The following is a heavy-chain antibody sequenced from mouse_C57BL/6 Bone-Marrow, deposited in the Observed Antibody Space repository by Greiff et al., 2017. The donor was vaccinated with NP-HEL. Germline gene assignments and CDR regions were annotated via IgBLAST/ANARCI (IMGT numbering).Heavy chain of an antibody. Sequence: EVQLVESGGGLVKPGGSLKLSCAASGFTFSSYAMSWVRQTPEKRLEWVATISDGGSYTYYPDNVKGRFTISRDNAKNNLYLQMSHLKSEDTAMYYCARDAPGSSRFAYWGQGTLVTVSA. J-gene: IGHJ3*01. V-gene: IGHV5-4*01. D-gene: IGHD1-1*01. CDR1: GFTFSSYA. CDR2: ISDGGSYT. CDR3: ARDAPGSSRFAY.